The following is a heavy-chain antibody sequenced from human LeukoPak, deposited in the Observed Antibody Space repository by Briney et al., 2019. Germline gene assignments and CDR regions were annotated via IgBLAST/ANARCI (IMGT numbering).Heavy chain of an antibody. D-gene: IGHD3-22*01. V-gene: IGHV3-21*01. Sequence: GGSLRLSCAASGFTFSGYNMNWVRQAPGKGLEWVSFISSSGSLMYYADSLKGRFTVSRDNDKNSLFLQMNSLRAEDTAVYYCARNYYDNTGYYRDAFDVWGQGTMVTVSS. CDR2: ISSSGSLM. J-gene: IGHJ3*01. CDR3: ARNYYDNTGYYRDAFDV. CDR1: GFTFSGYN.